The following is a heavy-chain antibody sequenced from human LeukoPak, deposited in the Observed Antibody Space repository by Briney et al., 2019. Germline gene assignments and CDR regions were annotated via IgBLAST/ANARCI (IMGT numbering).Heavy chain of an antibody. CDR1: GYTLTDYY. D-gene: IGHD3-9*01. V-gene: IGHV1-2*02. Sequence: GASVKVSCKASGYTLTDYYIHWVRQAPGQGPEWMRWVNPDSGGTNHVRKFQGRVTMSRDTSISTAYMELSRLRSDDTAVYYCARARSYDIMSGYLYWGQGTLVTVSS. CDR2: VNPDSGGT. CDR3: ARARSYDIMSGYLY. J-gene: IGHJ4*02.